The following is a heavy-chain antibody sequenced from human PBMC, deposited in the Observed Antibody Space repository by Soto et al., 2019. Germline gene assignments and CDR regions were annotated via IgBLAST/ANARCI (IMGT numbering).Heavy chain of an antibody. CDR2: ISSSSSTI. CDR3: AREAYDILTGYLYYYYYYMDV. V-gene: IGHV3-48*01. Sequence: PGGSRRLSCAASGSTFSSYTMNWVRQAQGKGLEWVSYISSSSSTIYYADSVKGRFTISRDNAKNSLYLQMNSLRAEDTAVYYCAREAYDILTGYLYYYYYYMDVWGKGTTVTVSS. D-gene: IGHD3-9*01. J-gene: IGHJ6*03. CDR1: GSTFSSYT.